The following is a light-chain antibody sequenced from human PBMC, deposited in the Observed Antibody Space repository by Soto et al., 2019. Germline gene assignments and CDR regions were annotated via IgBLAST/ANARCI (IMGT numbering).Light chain of an antibody. CDR2: KAS. CDR3: QHYNSYSEA. J-gene: IGKJ1*01. V-gene: IGKV1-5*03. Sequence: DIQMTQSPSTLRGSVGDRVTIARRASQTISSWLAWYQQKPGKAPKLLIYKASTLKSGVPSRFSGSGSGTECTLTISSLQPDDFSTYYGQHYNSYSEAFGQGTKV. CDR1: QTISSW.